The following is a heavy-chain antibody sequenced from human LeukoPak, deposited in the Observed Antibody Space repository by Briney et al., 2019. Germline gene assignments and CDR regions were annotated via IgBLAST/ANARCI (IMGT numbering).Heavy chain of an antibody. D-gene: IGHD1-26*01. V-gene: IGHV3-21*01. CDR3: GKVVLGATTINYYYYYMDV. CDR2: ITSTGSYI. Sequence: GGSLRLSCAASGFTFSSFTITWVRQAPGKGLEWVSSITSTGSYINYADSAQGRFTISRDNAKKPVFLEMNSLRNEDTAVYYCGKVVLGATTINYYYYYMDVWGKGTTVTVSS. CDR1: GFTFSSFT. J-gene: IGHJ6*03.